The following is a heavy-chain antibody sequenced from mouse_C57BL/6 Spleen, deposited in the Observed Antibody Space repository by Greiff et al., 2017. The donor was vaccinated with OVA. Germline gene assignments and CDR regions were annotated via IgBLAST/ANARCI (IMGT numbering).Heavy chain of an antibody. CDR2: ISSGSSTI. Sequence: DVQLVESGGGLVKPGGSLKLSCAASGFTFSDYGMHWVRQAPEKGLEWVAYISSGSSTIYYADTVKGRFTISRDNAKNTLFLQMTSLRSEDTAMYYCARDSHYAMDYWGQGTSVTVSS. V-gene: IGHV5-17*01. D-gene: IGHD2-12*01. CDR1: GFTFSDYG. CDR3: ARDSHYAMDY. J-gene: IGHJ4*01.